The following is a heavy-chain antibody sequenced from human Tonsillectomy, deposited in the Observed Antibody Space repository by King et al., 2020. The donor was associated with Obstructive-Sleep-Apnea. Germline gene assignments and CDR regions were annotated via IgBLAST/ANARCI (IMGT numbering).Heavy chain of an antibody. CDR1: GYTFSSAE. CDR3: ARGSSRSFDI. Sequence: QLVQSGAELKKPGASVKFAFKASGYTFSSAEIHWVRQAPGQGLEWMGWMNPNSGNTAYVQKFQGRVTMTRNPSINTAYMELSSLRFTDTAVYFCARGSSRSFDIWGQGTLVTVSS. V-gene: IGHV1-8*01. D-gene: IGHD6-19*01. J-gene: IGHJ4*02. CDR2: MNPNSGNT.